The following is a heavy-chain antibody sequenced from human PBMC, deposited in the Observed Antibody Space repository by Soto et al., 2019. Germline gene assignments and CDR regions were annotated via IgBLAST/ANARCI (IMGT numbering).Heavy chain of an antibody. CDR3: ASPYCSGGSCPYSDASDI. J-gene: IGHJ3*02. V-gene: IGHV3-7*01. D-gene: IGHD2-15*01. Sequence: GGSLRLSCAASGFTFSSYWMSWFRQAPGKGLEWVANIKQDGSEKYYVDSVKGRFTISRDNAKNSLYLQMNSLRAEDTAVYYCASPYCSGGSCPYSDASDIWGQGTMVTVSS. CDR1: GFTFSSYW. CDR2: IKQDGSEK.